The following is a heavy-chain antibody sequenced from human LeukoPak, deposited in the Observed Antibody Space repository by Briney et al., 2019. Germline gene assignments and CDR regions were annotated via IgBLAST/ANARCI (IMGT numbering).Heavy chain of an antibody. CDR2: IDDDGAGT. D-gene: IGHD5-12*01. CDR1: GFPFSGYW. J-gene: IGHJ5*02. V-gene: IGHV3-74*01. Sequence: GGSLRLSCAASGFPFSGYWMHWVRQAPGKGLVWVSRIDDDGAGTTYADSVKGRFTISRDNAKDTLYLQMNSLRVEDAAVYYCARSASGYDAWGQGTLVTVSS. CDR3: ARSASGYDA.